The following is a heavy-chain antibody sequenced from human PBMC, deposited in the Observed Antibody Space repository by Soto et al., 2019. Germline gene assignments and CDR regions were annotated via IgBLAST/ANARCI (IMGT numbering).Heavy chain of an antibody. V-gene: IGHV3-21*01. D-gene: IGHD6-13*01. CDR2: ISSSSSYI. Sequence: PGGSLRLSCAASGFTFSSYSMNWVRQAPGKGLEWVSSISSSSSYICYADSVKGRFTISRDNAKNSLYLQMNSLRAEDTAVYYCARGSRDSSRSLAYWGQGTLVTVSS. CDR1: GFTFSSYS. J-gene: IGHJ4*02. CDR3: ARGSRDSSRSLAY.